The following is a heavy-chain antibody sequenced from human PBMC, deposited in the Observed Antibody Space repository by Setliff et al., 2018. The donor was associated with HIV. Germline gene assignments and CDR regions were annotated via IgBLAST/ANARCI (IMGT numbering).Heavy chain of an antibody. V-gene: IGHV3-23*01. CDR2: ITEDGTKA. D-gene: IGHD7-27*01. CDR3: ARHWGNSFDI. Sequence: GGSLRLSCAASGFTFSNYIMTWVRQAPGKGLEWVSSITEDGTKAFYADSVKGRFTVSRDNSKSSVYLEMNNLRGEDTAVYYCARHWGNSFDIWGQGTLVTVSS. CDR1: GFTFSNYI. J-gene: IGHJ3*02.